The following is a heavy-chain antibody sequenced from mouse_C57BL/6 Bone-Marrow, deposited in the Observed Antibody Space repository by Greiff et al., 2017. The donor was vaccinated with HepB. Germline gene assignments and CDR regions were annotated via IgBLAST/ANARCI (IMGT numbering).Heavy chain of an antibody. CDR1: GYSFTGYY. D-gene: IGHD2-4*01. Sequence: VQLQQSGPELVKPGASVKISCKASGYSFTGYYMNWVKQSPEKSLEWIGEINPSTGGTTYNQKFKAKATLTVDKSSSTAYMQLKSLTSEDSAVYDCARKYDYDPAWFAYWGQGTLVTVSA. J-gene: IGHJ3*01. CDR2: INPSTGGT. V-gene: IGHV1-42*01. CDR3: ARKYDYDPAWFAY.